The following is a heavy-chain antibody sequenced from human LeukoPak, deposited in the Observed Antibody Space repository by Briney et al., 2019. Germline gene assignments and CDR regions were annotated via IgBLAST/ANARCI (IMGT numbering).Heavy chain of an antibody. D-gene: IGHD3-10*01. J-gene: IGHJ5*02. Sequence: PGGSLRLSCAASGFTFSSYAMSWVRQAPGKGLEWVSAISGSVGSTYYADSVKGRFTISRDNSKNTLYLQMNRLRAEDTAMYYCARDSYQDYYGRFDPWGQGTLVIVSS. CDR2: ISGSVGST. V-gene: IGHV3-23*01. CDR3: ARDSYQDYYGRFDP. CDR1: GFTFSSYA.